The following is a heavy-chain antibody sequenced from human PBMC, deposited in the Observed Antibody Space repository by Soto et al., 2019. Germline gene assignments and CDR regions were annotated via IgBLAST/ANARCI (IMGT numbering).Heavy chain of an antibody. CDR3: ARDFEQQLVGRGWFDP. J-gene: IGHJ5*02. CDR1: GYTFTSYG. CDR2: ISAYNGNT. V-gene: IGHV1-18*01. Sequence: ASVKVSCKASGYTFTSYGISWVRQAPGQGLEWMGWISAYNGNTNYAQKLQGRVTMTTDTSTSTAYMELRSLRSDDTAVYYCARDFEQQLVGRGWFDPWGQGTLVTVSS. D-gene: IGHD6-13*01.